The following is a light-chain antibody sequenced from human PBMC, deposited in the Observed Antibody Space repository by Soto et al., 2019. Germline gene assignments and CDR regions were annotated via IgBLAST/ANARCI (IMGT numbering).Light chain of an antibody. CDR3: QSYDSSWSVI. Sequence: QSVLTQPPSVSGAPGQRVTISCTGSSSNIGAGYDVHWYQQLPGTAPKLLIYVNNNRPSGDPDRFSGSKSGTSASLAITGLQAEDEADDYCQSYDSSWSVIFGGGTKLTVL. J-gene: IGLJ2*01. CDR1: SSNIGAGYD. V-gene: IGLV1-40*01. CDR2: VNN.